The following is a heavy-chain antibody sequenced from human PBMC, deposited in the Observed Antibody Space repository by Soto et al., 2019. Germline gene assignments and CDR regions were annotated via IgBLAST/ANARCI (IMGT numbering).Heavy chain of an antibody. J-gene: IGHJ4*02. CDR3: ARWGSSGTFDY. Sequence: LSLTCTVSGGSISSGGYYWSWIRQHPGKGLEWIGYIYYSGSTYYNPSLKSRVTISVDTSKNQFSLKLSSVTAADTAVYYCARWGSSGTFDYWGQGTLVTVSS. CDR1: GGSISSGGYY. CDR2: IYYSGST. D-gene: IGHD6-13*01. V-gene: IGHV4-31*03.